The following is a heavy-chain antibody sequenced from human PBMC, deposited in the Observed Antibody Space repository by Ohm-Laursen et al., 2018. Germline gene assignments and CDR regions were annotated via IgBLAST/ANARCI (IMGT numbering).Heavy chain of an antibody. CDR2: INPSGGGT. Sequence: ASVKVSCKASGYTFTNYYMHWVRQAPGQGLEWMGIINPSGGGTSYAQDFQGRVTMTSDTTTSTVYMELSSLRSEDTAVYYCARLLSGSSPEDYWGQGTLVTVSS. CDR1: GYTFTNYY. CDR3: ARLLSGSSPEDY. V-gene: IGHV1-46*01. D-gene: IGHD1-26*01. J-gene: IGHJ4*02.